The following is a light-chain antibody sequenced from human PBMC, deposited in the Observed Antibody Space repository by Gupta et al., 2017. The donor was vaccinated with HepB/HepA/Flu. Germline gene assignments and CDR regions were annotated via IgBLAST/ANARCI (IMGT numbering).Light chain of an antibody. V-gene: IGKV2-28*01. J-gene: IGKJ1*01. CDR3: MQALQTPRT. CDR1: QSLLHSNGYNY. Sequence: DIVMIQSPLSLPVTPGEPASISCRSSQSLLHSNGYNYLDWYLQKPGQSPQLLIYLGSNRASGVPDRFSGSGSGTDFTLKISRVEAEDVGVYYGMQALQTPRTFGQGTKVEIK. CDR2: LGS.